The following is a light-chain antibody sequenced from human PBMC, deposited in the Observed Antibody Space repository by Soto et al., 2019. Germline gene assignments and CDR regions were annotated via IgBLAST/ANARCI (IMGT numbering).Light chain of an antibody. CDR3: QQGSHWYT. Sequence: EIVLTQSPATLSLSPGDRATLSCRASQSVDRYLAWYQEKPGQAPRLLIYDTSDRATGIPDRFSGSGSGTDFTLTISGVEPEDFAVYYCQQGSHWYTFGQGTKLEIK. J-gene: IGKJ2*01. CDR1: QSVDRY. V-gene: IGKV3-11*01. CDR2: DTS.